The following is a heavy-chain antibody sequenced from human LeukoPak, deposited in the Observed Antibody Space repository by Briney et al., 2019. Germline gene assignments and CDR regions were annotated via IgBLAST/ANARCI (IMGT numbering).Heavy chain of an antibody. CDR3: AKSWAYTYGSFEY. J-gene: IGHJ4*02. D-gene: IGHD5-18*01. CDR1: GFPFSSNA. V-gene: IGHV3-23*01. CDR2: ISGSGTST. Sequence: PGGSLRLSCAASGFPFSSNAMSWVRQAPRKGLEWVSTISGSGTSTYYADSEKGRFTISRDNSKSTLYLQMNSLKAEDTAVYYCAKSWAYTYGSFEYWGQGTLVTVSS.